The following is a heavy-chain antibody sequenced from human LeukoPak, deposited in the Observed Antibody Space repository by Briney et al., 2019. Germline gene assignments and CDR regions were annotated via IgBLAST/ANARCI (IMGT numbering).Heavy chain of an antibody. D-gene: IGHD6-13*01. Sequence: SVKVSCKASGGTISSYAISWVRQAPGQGYEWMGGTIPIFDTAHYAQKFQGRVTITADESTSIAYMELRSLRSVDTAVYYCARGGIAAAGIINNHDAFDIWGQGTMVTVSS. CDR1: GGTISSYA. CDR2: TIPIFDTA. V-gene: IGHV1-69*01. J-gene: IGHJ3*02. CDR3: ARGGIAAAGIINNHDAFDI.